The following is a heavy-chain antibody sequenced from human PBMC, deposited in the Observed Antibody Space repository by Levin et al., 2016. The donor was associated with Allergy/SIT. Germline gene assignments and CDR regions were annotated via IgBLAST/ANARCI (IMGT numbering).Heavy chain of an antibody. Sequence: ASVKVSCKASGYTFTSYAIHWVRQAPGESLEWMGWIHGGNRNTKYSQKLQGRVTITWDTSASTVYMELNTLTSEDTALYYCARPGYDFGFDYWGQGTLVAVSS. D-gene: IGHD5-12*01. J-gene: IGHJ4*02. V-gene: IGHV1-3*01. CDR1: GYTFTSYA. CDR2: IHGGNRNT. CDR3: ARPGYDFGFDY.